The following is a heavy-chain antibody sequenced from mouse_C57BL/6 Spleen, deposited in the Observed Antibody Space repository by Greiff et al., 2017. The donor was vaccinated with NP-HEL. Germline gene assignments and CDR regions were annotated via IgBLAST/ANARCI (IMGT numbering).Heavy chain of an antibody. CDR3: ARSRLGRDYFDY. CDR2: IYPSDSET. D-gene: IGHD4-1*01. V-gene: IGHV1-61*01. J-gene: IGHJ2*01. CDR1: GYTFTSYW. Sequence: QVQLQQPGAELVRPGSSVKLSCKASGYTFTSYWMDWVKQRPGQGLEWIGNIYPSDSETHYNQKFKDKATLTVDKSSSTAYMQLSSLTSEDSAVYYCARSRLGRDYFDYWGQGTTLTVSS.